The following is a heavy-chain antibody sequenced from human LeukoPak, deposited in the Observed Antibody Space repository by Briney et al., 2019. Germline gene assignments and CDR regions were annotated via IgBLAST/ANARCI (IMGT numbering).Heavy chain of an antibody. V-gene: IGHV1-69*13. J-gene: IGHJ4*02. CDR1: GGTFSSYA. Sequence: RAASVKVSCKASGGTFSSYAISWVRQAPGQGLEWMGGIIPIFGTANYAQKFQGRVTIAADESTSTAYMELSSLRSEDTAVYYCARDPDCSGGSCYSGNDHWGQGTLVTVSS. D-gene: IGHD2-15*01. CDR3: ARDPDCSGGSCYSGNDH. CDR2: IIPIFGTA.